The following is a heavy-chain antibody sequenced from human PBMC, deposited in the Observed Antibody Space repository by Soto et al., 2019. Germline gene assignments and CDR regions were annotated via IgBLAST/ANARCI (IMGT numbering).Heavy chain of an antibody. V-gene: IGHV5-51*01. D-gene: IGHD2-2*01. CDR2: IYPGDSDT. J-gene: IGHJ4*02. CDR1: GYSFTSYW. Sequence: PGESLKISCKGSGYSFTSYWIGWVRQMPGKGLEWMGIIYPGDSDTRYSPSFQGQVTISADKSISTAYLQWSSLKASDTAMYYCARLGGYCSSTKCYGGGDYWGQGTQVTVSS. CDR3: ARLGGYCSSTKCYGGGDY.